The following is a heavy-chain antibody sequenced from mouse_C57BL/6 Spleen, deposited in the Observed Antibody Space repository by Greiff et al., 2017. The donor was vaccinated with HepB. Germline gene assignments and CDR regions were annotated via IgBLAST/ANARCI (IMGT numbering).Heavy chain of an antibody. Sequence: EVQLQQSGPELVKPGASVKISCKASGYSFTGYYMNWVKQSPEKSLEWIGEINPSTGGTTYNQKFKAKATLTVDKSSSTAYMQLKSLTSEDSAVYYCARRGDYYGSSYRYFDVWGTGTTVTVSS. D-gene: IGHD1-1*01. V-gene: IGHV1-42*01. CDR1: GYSFTGYY. CDR3: ARRGDYYGSSYRYFDV. J-gene: IGHJ1*03. CDR2: INPSTGGT.